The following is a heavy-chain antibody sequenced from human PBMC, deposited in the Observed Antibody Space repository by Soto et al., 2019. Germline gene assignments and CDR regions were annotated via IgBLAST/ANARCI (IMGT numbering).Heavy chain of an antibody. CDR2: IYYGGST. Sequence: SETLSLTCTVSGGSISSGGYYWSWIRQHPGKGLEWIGYIYYGGSTYYNPSLKSRVTISVDTSKNQFSLKLSSVTAADTAVYYCARAQITMIVVSYFDYWGQGTLVTLSS. CDR1: GGSISSGGYY. V-gene: IGHV4-31*03. CDR3: ARAQITMIVVSYFDY. J-gene: IGHJ4*02. D-gene: IGHD3-22*01.